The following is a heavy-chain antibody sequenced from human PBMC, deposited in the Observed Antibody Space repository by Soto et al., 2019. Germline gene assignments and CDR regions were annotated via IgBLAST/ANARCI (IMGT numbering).Heavy chain of an antibody. D-gene: IGHD3-3*01. CDR3: ATGLRFLEWSRVWFDP. CDR1: GGSISSYY. V-gene: IGHV4-34*01. Sequence: PSETLSLTCTVSGGSISSYYWSWIRQPPGKGLEWIGEINHSGSTNYNPSLKSRVTISVDTSKNQFSLKLSSVTAADTAVYYCATGLRFLEWSRVWFDPWGQGTLVTVSS. J-gene: IGHJ5*02. CDR2: INHSGST.